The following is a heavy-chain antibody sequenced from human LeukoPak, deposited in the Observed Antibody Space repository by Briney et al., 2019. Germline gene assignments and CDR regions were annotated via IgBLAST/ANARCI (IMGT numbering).Heavy chain of an antibody. J-gene: IGHJ3*02. CDR1: GYTFASYG. CDR2: ITAYNGKT. Sequence: ASVKVSCTASGYTFASYGISWVRQAPGQGLEWMGWITAYNGKTNYAQKLQGRVTMTTDTSTSTAYMGLRSLRSDDTAVYYCARGLGGGYYVAFDIWGQGTMATVSS. D-gene: IGHD3-22*01. V-gene: IGHV1-18*01. CDR3: ARGLGGGYYVAFDI.